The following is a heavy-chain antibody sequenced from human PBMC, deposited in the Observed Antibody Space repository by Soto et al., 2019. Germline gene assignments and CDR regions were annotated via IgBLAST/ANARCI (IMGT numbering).Heavy chain of an antibody. CDR2: ISSDGSNK. J-gene: IGHJ4*02. CDR1: GFTLSTYG. Sequence: QVQLVESGGGVVQPGRSLRLSCAASGFTLSTYGIHGVRQAPGKGLEWVAVISSDGSNKYYADSVKGRFTISRDNSKNTLYLQMNSLRPEDTAVYYCAKGYSSSWLGYFDYWGQGTLVTVSS. D-gene: IGHD6-13*01. CDR3: AKGYSSSWLGYFDY. V-gene: IGHV3-30*18.